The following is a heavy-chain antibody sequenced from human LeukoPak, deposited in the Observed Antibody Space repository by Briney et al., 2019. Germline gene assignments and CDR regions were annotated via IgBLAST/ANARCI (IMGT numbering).Heavy chain of an antibody. D-gene: IGHD6-13*01. CDR1: GGSISSYY. V-gene: IGHV4-59*01. J-gene: IGHJ4*02. Sequence: SEALSLTCTVSGGSISSYYWSWIRQPPGKGLEWIGYIYYSGSTNYNPSLKSRVTISVDTSKNQFSLKLSSVTAADTAVYYCARSVTAASYFDHWGQGTLVTVSS. CDR2: IYYSGST. CDR3: ARSVTAASYFDH.